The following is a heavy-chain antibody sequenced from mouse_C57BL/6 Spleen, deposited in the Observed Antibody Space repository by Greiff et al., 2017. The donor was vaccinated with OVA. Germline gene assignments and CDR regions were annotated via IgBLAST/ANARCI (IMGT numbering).Heavy chain of an antibody. D-gene: IGHD1-1*01. J-gene: IGHJ2*01. CDR1: GYSFTSYY. CDR3: ARDLYYGSSYDYFDY. Sequence: QVQLQQSGPELVKPGASVKISCKASGYSFTSYYIHWVKQRPGQGLEWIGWIYPGSGNTKYNEKFKGKATLTADTSSSTAYMQLSSLTSEDSAVYYCARDLYYGSSYDYFDYWGQGTTLTVSS. CDR2: IYPGSGNT. V-gene: IGHV1-66*01.